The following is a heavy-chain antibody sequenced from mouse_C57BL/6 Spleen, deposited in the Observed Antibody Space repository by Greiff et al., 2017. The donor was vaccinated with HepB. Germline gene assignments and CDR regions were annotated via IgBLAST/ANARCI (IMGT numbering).Heavy chain of an antibody. CDR2: IRLKSDNYAT. CDR3: TSSYDYGYAMDY. J-gene: IGHJ4*01. D-gene: IGHD2-4*01. CDR1: GFTFSNYW. V-gene: IGHV6-3*01. Sequence: EVKLEESGGGLVQPGGSMKLSCVASGFTFSNYWMNWVRQSPEKGLEWVAQIRLKSDNYATHYAESVKGRFTISRDDSKSSVYLQMNNLRAEDTGIYYCTSSYDYGYAMDYWGQGTSVTVSS.